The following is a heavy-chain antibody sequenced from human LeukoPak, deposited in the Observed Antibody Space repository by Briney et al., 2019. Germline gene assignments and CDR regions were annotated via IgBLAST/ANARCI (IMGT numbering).Heavy chain of an antibody. J-gene: IGHJ6*02. CDR1: GGSISSGGYS. Sequence: SQTLSLTCAVSGGSISSGGYSWSWIRQPPGKGLEWIGYIYHSGSTYYNPSLKSRVTISVDRSKNQFSLKLSSVTAADTAVYYCARAVLGVVTPSYYYYGVDVWGQGTTVTVSS. D-gene: IGHD3-3*01. CDR3: ARAVLGVVTPSYYYYGVDV. CDR2: IYHSGST. V-gene: IGHV4-30-2*01.